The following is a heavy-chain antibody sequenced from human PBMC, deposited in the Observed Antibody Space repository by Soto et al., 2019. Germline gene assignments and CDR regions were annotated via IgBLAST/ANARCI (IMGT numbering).Heavy chain of an antibody. J-gene: IGHJ4*02. CDR2: IYPGDSDT. CDR1: GYSFTNYF. D-gene: IGHD6-13*01. V-gene: IGHV5-51*01. CDR3: ARPRIAAAGYYFDY. Sequence: GESLKISCKGSGYSFTNYFIAWVRQMPGKGLEWMGIIYPGDSDTRYSPSFQGQVTISADKSISTAYLQWSNLKASDTAMYYCARPRIAAAGYYFDYWGQGTLVTVSS.